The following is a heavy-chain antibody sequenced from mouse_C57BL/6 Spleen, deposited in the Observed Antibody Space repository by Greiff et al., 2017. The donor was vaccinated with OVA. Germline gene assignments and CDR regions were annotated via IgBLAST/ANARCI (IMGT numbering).Heavy chain of an antibody. J-gene: IGHJ1*03. CDR2: ISNGGGST. V-gene: IGHV5-12*01. D-gene: IGHD4-1*01. CDR1: GFTFSDYY. Sequence: EVKLMESGGGLVQPGGSLKLSCAASGFTFSDYYMYWVRQTPEKRLEWVAYISNGGGSTYYPDTVKGRFTISRDNAKNTLYLQMSRLKSEDTAMYYCARGETGYWYFDVWGTGTTVTVSS. CDR3: ARGETGYWYFDV.